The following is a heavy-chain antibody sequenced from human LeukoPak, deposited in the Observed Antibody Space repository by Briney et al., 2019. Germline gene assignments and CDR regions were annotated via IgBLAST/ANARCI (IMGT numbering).Heavy chain of an antibody. V-gene: IGHV6-1*01. CDR3: AREDCSGGSCYGGFDC. CDR2: TYQRSKWYN. D-gene: IGHD2-15*01. CDR1: GDSVSSNSAA. J-gene: IGHJ4*02. Sequence: SQTLSLTCAISGDSVSSNSAAWNWIRQSPSRGLEWLGRTYQRSKWYNDYALSVKSRITINPDTSKNQFSLQLNSGTPEDTAVYYCAREDCSGGSCYGGFDCWGQGTLVTVSS.